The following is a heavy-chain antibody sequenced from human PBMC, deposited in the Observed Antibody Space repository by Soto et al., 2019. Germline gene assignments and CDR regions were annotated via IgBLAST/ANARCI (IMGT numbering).Heavy chain of an antibody. J-gene: IGHJ6*02. CDR1: GGSISSYY. CDR2: IYYSGST. V-gene: IGHV4-59*01. D-gene: IGHD3-3*01. CDR3: ARDVYDLTPGLKRYYYGIDV. Sequence: PSETLSLTCTVSGGSISSYYWSWIRQPPGKGLEWIGYIYYSGSTNYNPSLKSRVTISVDTSKNQFSLKLSSVTAADTAGYYCARDVYDLTPGLKRYYYGIDVWGHGNTVTVS.